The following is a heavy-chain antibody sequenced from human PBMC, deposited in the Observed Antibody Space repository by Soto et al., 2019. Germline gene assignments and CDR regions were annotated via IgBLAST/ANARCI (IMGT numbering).Heavy chain of an antibody. J-gene: IGHJ5*02. V-gene: IGHV1-69*13. D-gene: IGHD3-22*01. Sequence: SGKLSCTSAGGTFSSYAISWVRQAPGQGLEWMGGIIPIFGTANYAQKFQGRVTITADESTSTAYMELSSLRSEDTAVYYCARERYYDSSGNWFAPWGQGTLVTVS. CDR3: ARERYYDSSGNWFAP. CDR1: GGTFSSYA. CDR2: IIPIFGTA.